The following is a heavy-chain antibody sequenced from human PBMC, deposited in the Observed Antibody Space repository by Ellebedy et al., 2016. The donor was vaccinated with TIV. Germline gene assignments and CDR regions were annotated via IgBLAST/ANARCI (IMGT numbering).Heavy chain of an antibody. Sequence: GGSLRLXCAASGFTFNKHAMSWVRQAPGKGLEWVAQISRDGGTTYYADSVKGRFTISRDNSKNSLYVNMSNLRAEDSALYYCAQDGGETTFFRSGVFDSWGQGTLVTVSS. D-gene: IGHD2/OR15-2a*01. CDR2: ISRDGGTT. J-gene: IGHJ4*02. CDR1: GFTFNKHA. CDR3: AQDGGETTFFRSGVFDS. V-gene: IGHV3-23*01.